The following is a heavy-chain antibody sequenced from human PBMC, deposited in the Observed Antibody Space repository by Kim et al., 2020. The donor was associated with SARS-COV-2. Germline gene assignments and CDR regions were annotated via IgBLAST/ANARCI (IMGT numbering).Heavy chain of an antibody. CDR2: ISSSGSTI. V-gene: IGHV3-11*04. J-gene: IGHJ4*02. CDR1: GFTFSDYY. D-gene: IGHD6-13*01. Sequence: GGSLRLSCAASGFTFSDYYMSWIRQAPGKGLEWVSYISSSGSTIYYADSVKGRFTISRDNAKNSLYLQMNSLRAEDTAVYYCAREYRSSSWKRLPLFDYWGQGTLVTVSS. CDR3: AREYRSSSWKRLPLFDY.